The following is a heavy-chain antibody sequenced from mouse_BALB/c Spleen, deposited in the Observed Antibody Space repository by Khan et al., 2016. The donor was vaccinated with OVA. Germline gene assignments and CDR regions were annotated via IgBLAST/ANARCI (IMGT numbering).Heavy chain of an antibody. CDR3: ARDAGSY. CDR2: INPKNGVT. Sequence: VQLQQSGPELVKPGASVKISCKTSGYTFTEYTLHWVKQSYGKSLEWIGVINPKNGVTSYNQKFKGKATLTVDKSSSTAYMEFRSLTSEDSAVYYGARDAGSYWGQGTSVTVSS. CDR1: GYTFTEYT. V-gene: IGHV1-18*01. J-gene: IGHJ4*01.